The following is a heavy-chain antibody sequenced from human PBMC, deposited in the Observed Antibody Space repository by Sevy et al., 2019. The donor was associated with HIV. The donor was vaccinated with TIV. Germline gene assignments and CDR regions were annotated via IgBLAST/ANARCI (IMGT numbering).Heavy chain of an antibody. Sequence: GGCLRLSCSASEFTFSSYAMSWVRQAPGKGLEWVSSISGSGRFTYYADFVEGRFIISRDNSKNTLSVQMNSLRAEDTAVYYWSKGFCSGATCPRDYYYYGMDVWGQGTTVTVSS. CDR1: EFTFSSYA. CDR3: SKGFCSGATCPRDYYYYGMDV. V-gene: IGHV3-23*01. D-gene: IGHD2-15*01. CDR2: ISGSGRFT. J-gene: IGHJ6*02.